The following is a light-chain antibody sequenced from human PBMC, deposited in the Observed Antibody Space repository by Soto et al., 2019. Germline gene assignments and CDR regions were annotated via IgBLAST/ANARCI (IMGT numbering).Light chain of an antibody. J-gene: IGLJ1*01. Sequence: QSGLTHPASVPGSPGQSIPISRASSDFGNFEHISRYQQHPGTGPKLIIYEDTRRPSGISDRFSGSRSRNTASLTISGLQAEDEADYYCSSYTWSPTLYAFAAGTKVTVL. CDR3: SSYTWSPTLYA. V-gene: IGLV2-23*01. CDR1: SSDFGNFEH. CDR2: EDT.